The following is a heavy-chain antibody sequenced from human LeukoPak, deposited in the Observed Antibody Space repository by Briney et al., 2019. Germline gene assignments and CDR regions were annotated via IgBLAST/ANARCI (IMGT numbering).Heavy chain of an antibody. CDR1: GYTFTGYY. CDR2: INPNSGGT. J-gene: IGHJ6*03. Sequence: GASVKVSCKAFGYTFTGYYMHWVRQAPGQGLEWMGWINPNSGGTNYAQKFQGRVTMTRDTSISTAYMELSRLRSDDTAVYYYARDPIVVVPAAPSVYYYYYMDVWGKGTTVTVSS. D-gene: IGHD2-2*01. V-gene: IGHV1-2*02. CDR3: ARDPIVVVPAAPSVYYYYYMDV.